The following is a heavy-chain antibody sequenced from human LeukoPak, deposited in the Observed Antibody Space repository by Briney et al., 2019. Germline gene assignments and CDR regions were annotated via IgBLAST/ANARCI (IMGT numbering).Heavy chain of an antibody. Sequence: GGSLRLSCAASGFTVSSNYMNCVRPAPGKGLEWVSVIYSGGSTYYADSVKGRFTISRDNSKNTLYLQMNSLRAEDTAVYYCARGWLQPEAGYWGQGTRVTVSS. V-gene: IGHV3-66*01. CDR1: GFTVSSNY. CDR2: IYSGGST. CDR3: ARGWLQPEAGY. D-gene: IGHD5-24*01. J-gene: IGHJ4*02.